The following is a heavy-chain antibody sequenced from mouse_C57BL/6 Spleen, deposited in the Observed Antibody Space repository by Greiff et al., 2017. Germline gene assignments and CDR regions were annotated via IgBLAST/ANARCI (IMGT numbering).Heavy chain of an antibody. CDR3: ASPDYYGTGTWFAY. V-gene: IGHV1-39*01. D-gene: IGHD1-1*01. CDR1: GYSFTDYN. Sequence: EVKLVESGPELVKPGASVKISCKASGYSFTDYNMNWVKQSNGKSLEWIGVINPNYGTTSYNQKFKGKATLTVDQSSSTAYMQLNSLTSEDSAVYYCASPDYYGTGTWFAYWGQGTLVTVSA. CDR2: INPNYGTT. J-gene: IGHJ3*01.